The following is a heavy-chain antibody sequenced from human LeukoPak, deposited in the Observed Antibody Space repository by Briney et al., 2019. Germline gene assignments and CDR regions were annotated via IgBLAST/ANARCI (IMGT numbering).Heavy chain of an antibody. CDR2: IYYSGST. V-gene: IGHV4-59*08. D-gene: IGHD4-23*01. Sequence: PSQTLSLTCTVSGGSISSYYWSWIRPPPGKGLEWIGYIYYSGSTNYNPSLKSRVTISVDTSKNQFSLKLSPVTAADTAVYYCARRRVVTPVFDYWGQGTLVTVSS. CDR1: GGSISSYY. CDR3: ARRRVVTPVFDY. J-gene: IGHJ4*02.